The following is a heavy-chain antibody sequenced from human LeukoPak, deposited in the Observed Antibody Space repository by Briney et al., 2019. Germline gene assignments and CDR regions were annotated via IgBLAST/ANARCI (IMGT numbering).Heavy chain of an antibody. Sequence: PSETLSLTCAVYGGSFSGYYWSWIRQPPGKGLEWIGEINHSGSTNYNPSLKSRVTISVDTSKNQFSLKLSSVTAADTAVYYCARTHLITMIVVEPAKGIYYFDYWGQGILVTVSS. D-gene: IGHD3-22*01. J-gene: IGHJ4*02. CDR2: INHSGST. CDR1: GGSFSGYY. CDR3: ARTHLITMIVVEPAKGIYYFDY. V-gene: IGHV4-34*01.